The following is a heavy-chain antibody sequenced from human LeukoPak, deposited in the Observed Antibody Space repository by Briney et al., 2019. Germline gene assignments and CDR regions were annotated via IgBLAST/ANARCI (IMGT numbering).Heavy chain of an antibody. V-gene: IGHV1-2*02. Sequence: GASVKVSCKASGYTFTGYYMHWVRQAPGQGLEWMGWINPNSGDTNYAQKFQGSVTMTRDTSISTAYMELSSLRSDDTAVYYCARRSTSSWSWFDPWGQGTLVTVSS. D-gene: IGHD6-6*01. J-gene: IGHJ5*02. CDR2: INPNSGDT. CDR3: ARRSTSSWSWFDP. CDR1: GYTFTGYY.